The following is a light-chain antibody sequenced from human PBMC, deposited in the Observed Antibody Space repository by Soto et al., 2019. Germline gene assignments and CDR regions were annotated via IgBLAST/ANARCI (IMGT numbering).Light chain of an antibody. CDR3: QQRSNWPIT. J-gene: IGKJ5*01. CDR2: GAS. Sequence: EIVMTRSPVTLSVSPGERATLSCRASQSVDTYLVWYQQKPGQAPRLLIFGASNRASGIPARFSGSGSGTDFTLTINSLEPEDFAVYYCQQRSNWPITFGQGTRLEIK. CDR1: QSVDTY. V-gene: IGKV3-11*01.